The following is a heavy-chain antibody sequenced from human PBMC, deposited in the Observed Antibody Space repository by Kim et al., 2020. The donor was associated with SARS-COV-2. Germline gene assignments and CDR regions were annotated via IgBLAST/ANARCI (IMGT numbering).Heavy chain of an antibody. CDR2: IIPIFGTA. CDR1: GGTFSSYA. Sequence: SVKVSCKASGGTFSSYAISWVRQAPGQGLEWMGGIIPIFGTANYAQKFQGRVTITADESTSTAYMELSSLRSEDTAVYYCARSYEYDILTIGGYYYYYGMDVWGQGTTVTVSS. J-gene: IGHJ6*02. V-gene: IGHV1-69*13. D-gene: IGHD3-9*01. CDR3: ARSYEYDILTIGGYYYYYGMDV.